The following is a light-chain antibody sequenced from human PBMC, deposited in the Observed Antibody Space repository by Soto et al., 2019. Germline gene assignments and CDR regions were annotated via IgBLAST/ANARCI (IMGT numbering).Light chain of an antibody. CDR2: SNN. V-gene: IGLV1-44*01. J-gene: IGLJ2*01. Sequence: QSVLTQPPSASGTPGQTVTITCSGSNSNIGSNSVNWFQHLPGAVPKLLIFSNNQRPSGVPDRFSGSKSGTSASLAISGPQTEDESDYYCSACDDSLVVVFGGGTKVTVL. CDR3: SACDDSLVVV. CDR1: NSNIGSNS.